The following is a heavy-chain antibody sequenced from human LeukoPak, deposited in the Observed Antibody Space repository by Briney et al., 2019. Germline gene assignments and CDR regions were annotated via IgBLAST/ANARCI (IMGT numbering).Heavy chain of an antibody. V-gene: IGHV4-39*07. CDR3: ARVSTSGKRKYSSSPSWFDP. J-gene: IGHJ5*02. CDR1: GGSISSSSYY. D-gene: IGHD6-13*01. CDR2: IYYSGST. Sequence: SETLSLTCTVSGGSISSSSYYWGWIRQPPGKGLEWIGSIYYSGSTYYNPSLKSRVTISVDTSKNQFSLKLSSVTAADTAVYYCARVSTSGKRKYSSSPSWFDPWGQGTLITVSS.